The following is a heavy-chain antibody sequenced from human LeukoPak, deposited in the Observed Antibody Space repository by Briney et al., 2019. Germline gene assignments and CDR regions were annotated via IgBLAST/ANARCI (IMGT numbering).Heavy chain of an antibody. CDR3: ARRIRPHYYDSSGYDY. Sequence: SETLSLTCTVSGGSISSYYWSWIRQPPGKGLEWIGYIYYSGSTKYNPSLKSRVTISVDTSKNQFSLKLSSVTAADTAVYYCARRIRPHYYDSSGYDYWGQGTLVTVSS. CDR1: GGSISSYY. V-gene: IGHV4-59*08. J-gene: IGHJ4*02. D-gene: IGHD3-22*01. CDR2: IYYSGST.